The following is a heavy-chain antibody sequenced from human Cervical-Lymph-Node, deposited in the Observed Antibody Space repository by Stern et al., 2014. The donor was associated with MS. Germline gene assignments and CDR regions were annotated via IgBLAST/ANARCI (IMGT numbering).Heavy chain of an antibody. J-gene: IGHJ3*01. CDR2: IIPIFDTA. D-gene: IGHD4-11*01. Sequence: VQLVQSGAAVKKPGSSVKVSCKASGGTFSTFSINWVRQAPGQSLEWMGGIIPIFDTANCAQKFQGKVTITADSATSTIYMALNSLRFDDTAVYYCVCPSTVTTAAFDVWGRGTMVTVSS. CDR1: GGTFSTFS. V-gene: IGHV1-69*06. CDR3: VCPSTVTTAAFDV.